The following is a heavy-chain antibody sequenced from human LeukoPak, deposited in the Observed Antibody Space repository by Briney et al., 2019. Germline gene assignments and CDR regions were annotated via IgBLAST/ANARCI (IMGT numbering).Heavy chain of an antibody. D-gene: IGHD2-15*01. CDR3: ARQDIVVVVAATNWFDP. CDR2: IKQDGSEK. V-gene: IGHV3-7*01. J-gene: IGHJ5*01. Sequence: PGGSLRLSCAASGFTFSSYWMSWVRQAPGKGLEWVANIKQDGSEKYYVDSVKGRFTISRDNAKNSLYLQMNSLRAEDTAVYYWARQDIVVVVAATNWFDPRGQGTLVTVSS. CDR1: GFTFSSYW.